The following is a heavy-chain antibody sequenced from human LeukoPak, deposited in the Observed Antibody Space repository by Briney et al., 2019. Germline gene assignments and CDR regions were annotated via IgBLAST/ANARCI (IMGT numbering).Heavy chain of an antibody. CDR3: ARESSLDDYGDYGGQVDY. Sequence: GGSLRLSCAASGFTFSGYSMNWVRQAPGKGLEWVSTISRSSSYIYYADSVKGRFTISRDNAKNSLHLQMNSLRAEDTAVYYCARESSLDDYGDYGGQVDYWGQGTLVTVSS. CDR1: GFTFSGYS. CDR2: ISRSSSYI. J-gene: IGHJ4*02. V-gene: IGHV3-21*01. D-gene: IGHD4-17*01.